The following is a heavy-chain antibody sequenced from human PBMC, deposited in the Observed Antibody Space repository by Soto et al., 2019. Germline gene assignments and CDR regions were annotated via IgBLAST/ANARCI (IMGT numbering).Heavy chain of an antibody. CDR2: INPSTGVT. Sequence: QVQLVQSGAEVKKPGASVKVSCKASGYSFTDYYMHWVRQAPGQGPEWLGWINPSTGVTHFAQKFQGWLTMTRDPSISTAYMELSRLTSDDSAVYYCVRSPGDFRYGMDVWGQGTTVTVSS. CDR3: VRSPGDFRYGMDV. V-gene: IGHV1-2*04. CDR1: GYSFTDYY. D-gene: IGHD2-21*02. J-gene: IGHJ6*02.